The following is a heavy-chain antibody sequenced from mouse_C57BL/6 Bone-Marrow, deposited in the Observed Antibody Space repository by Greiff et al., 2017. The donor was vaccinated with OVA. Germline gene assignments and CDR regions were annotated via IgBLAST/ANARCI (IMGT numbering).Heavy chain of an antibody. CDR3: ARDEDYYGSSLFAY. D-gene: IGHD1-1*01. V-gene: IGHV5-4*01. J-gene: IGHJ3*01. Sequence: EVQGVESGGGLVKPGGSLKLSCAASGFTFSSYAMSWVRQTPEKWLEWVATISDGGRYTYYPANVKGRFTISRDNAKNNLYLQMSHLKSEDTAMYYCARDEDYYGSSLFAYWGQGTLVTVSA. CDR1: GFTFSSYA. CDR2: ISDGGRYT.